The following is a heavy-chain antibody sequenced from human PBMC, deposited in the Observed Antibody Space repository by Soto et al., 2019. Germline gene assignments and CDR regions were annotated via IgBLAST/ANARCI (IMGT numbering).Heavy chain of an antibody. D-gene: IGHD5-18*01. CDR1: GFTFSGYE. J-gene: IGHJ4*02. CDR2: ISSSGTSV. Sequence: EVQLVESGGGLIQPGGSLRLSCVASGFTFSGYEMNWVRRAPGKGVEWVSYISSSGTSVYYADSVKGRFTMSRDNAKKSLYLQMSSLRADDTAVYYGARGKGGYSALEFDYWGQGALVAVSS. CDR3: ARGKGGYSALEFDY. V-gene: IGHV3-48*03.